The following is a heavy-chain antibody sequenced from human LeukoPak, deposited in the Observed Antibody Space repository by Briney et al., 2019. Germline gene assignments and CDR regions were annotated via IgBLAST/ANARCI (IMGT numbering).Heavy chain of an antibody. Sequence: GASVKVSCKASGYTFTDYYMHWVQQAPGKGLEWMGRVDPEDGETIYAEKFQGRVTITADTSTDTAYMELSSLRSEDTAVYYCATDPPGGYNSRSNWFDPWGQGTLVTVSS. CDR1: GYTFTDYY. J-gene: IGHJ5*02. CDR3: ATDPPGGYNSRSNWFDP. V-gene: IGHV1-69-2*01. D-gene: IGHD5-24*01. CDR2: VDPEDGET.